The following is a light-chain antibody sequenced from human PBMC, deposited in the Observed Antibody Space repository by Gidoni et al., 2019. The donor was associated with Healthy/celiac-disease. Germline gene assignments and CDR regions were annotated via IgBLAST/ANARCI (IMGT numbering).Light chain of an antibody. CDR3: QQYDNLPWT. V-gene: IGKV1-33*01. Sequence: DIQMTQSPSSLSASVGDRVTITCQASQDISNYLNWYQQKPGKAPKLLIYDASNLETGVPSRFSGSGSGTDLTFTISSLQPEDIATYYCQQYDNLPWTFDQXTKVEIK. CDR2: DAS. CDR1: QDISNY. J-gene: IGKJ1*01.